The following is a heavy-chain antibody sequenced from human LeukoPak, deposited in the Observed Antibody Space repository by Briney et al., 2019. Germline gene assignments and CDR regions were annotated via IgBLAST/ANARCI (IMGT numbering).Heavy chain of an antibody. CDR2: IYPGDSDT. J-gene: IGHJ4*02. V-gene: IGHV5-51*01. CDR3: ARYSGYCSSTSCYPSFFDY. Sequence: GESLKISCKGSGYSFTSYWIGWVRQMPGKGLEWMGIIYPGDSDTSYSPSFQGQVTISADKSISTAYLQWSSLKASDTAMYYCARYSGYCSSTSCYPSFFDYWGQGTLVTVSS. D-gene: IGHD2-2*01. CDR1: GYSFTSYW.